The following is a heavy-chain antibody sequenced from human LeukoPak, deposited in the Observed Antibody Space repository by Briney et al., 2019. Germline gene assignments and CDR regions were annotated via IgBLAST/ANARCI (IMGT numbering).Heavy chain of an antibody. CDR2: INPNSGGT. CDR1: GYTFTGYY. J-gene: IGHJ4*02. Sequence: ASVKVSCKASGYTFTGYYMHWVRQAPGQGLEWMGWINPNSGGTNYAQKFQGRVTMTRDTSISTAYMELSRLRSDDTAVYYCAGLYYYGSGSLSYWGQGTLVTVSS. D-gene: IGHD3-10*01. V-gene: IGHV1-2*02. CDR3: AGLYYYGSGSLSY.